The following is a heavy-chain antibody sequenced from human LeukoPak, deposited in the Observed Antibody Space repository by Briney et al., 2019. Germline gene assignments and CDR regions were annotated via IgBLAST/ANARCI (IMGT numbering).Heavy chain of an antibody. CDR2: IYYSGST. Sequence: KASETLSLTCTVSGGSISSSSYYWGWIRQPPGKGLEWIGSIYYSGSTYYNPSLKSRVTISVDTSKNQFSLKLSSVTAADTAVYYCARVKEWELPSWFDPWGQGTLVTVSS. J-gene: IGHJ5*02. V-gene: IGHV4-39*01. D-gene: IGHD1-26*01. CDR1: GGSISSSSYY. CDR3: ARVKEWELPSWFDP.